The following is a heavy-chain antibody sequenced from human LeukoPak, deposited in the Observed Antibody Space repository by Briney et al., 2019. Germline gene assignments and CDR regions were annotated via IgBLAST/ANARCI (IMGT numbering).Heavy chain of an antibody. D-gene: IGHD5-24*01. CDR2: INHSGST. CDR3: ACRDGYNSARDY. J-gene: IGHJ4*02. V-gene: IGHV4-34*01. Sequence: SETLSLTCAVYGGSFSDYYWSWIRQPPGKGLEWIGEINHSGSTNYNPSLKSRVTISVDTSKNQFSLRLSSVTAADTAVYYCACRDGYNSARDYWGQGTLVTVSS. CDR1: GGSFSDYY.